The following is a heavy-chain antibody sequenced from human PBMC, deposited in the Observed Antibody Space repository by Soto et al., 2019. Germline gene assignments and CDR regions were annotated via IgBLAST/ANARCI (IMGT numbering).Heavy chain of an antibody. V-gene: IGHV1-8*01. CDR3: AREPNYFDY. J-gene: IGHJ4*02. Sequence: ASVKVSCKASGYTFTIYDINWVRQATGQGLEWMGWMNPNSGNTGYAQKFQGRVTMTTDTSTSTAYMELRSLRSDDTAVYYCAREPNYFDYWGQGTLVTVSS. CDR2: MNPNSGNT. CDR1: GYTFTIYD.